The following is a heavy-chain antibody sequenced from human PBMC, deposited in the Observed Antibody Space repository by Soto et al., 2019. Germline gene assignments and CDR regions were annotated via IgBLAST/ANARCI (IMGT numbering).Heavy chain of an antibody. Sequence: EVQLVESGGGLVKPGGSLRLSCAASGFTFSSYSMNWVRQAPGKGLEWVSSISSSSSYIYYADSVKGRFTISRDNAKNSLYLQMNSLRAEDTAAYYCARDYSSGWYDYYFDYWGQGTLVTVSS. J-gene: IGHJ4*02. CDR3: ARDYSSGWYDYYFDY. V-gene: IGHV3-21*01. CDR2: ISSSSSYI. CDR1: GFTFSSYS. D-gene: IGHD6-19*01.